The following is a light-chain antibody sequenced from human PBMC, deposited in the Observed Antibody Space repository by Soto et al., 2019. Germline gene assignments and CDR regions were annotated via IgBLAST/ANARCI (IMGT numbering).Light chain of an antibody. CDR1: SSNIGSNT. CDR3: AAWDDSLNGVL. J-gene: IGLJ2*01. V-gene: IGLV1-44*01. Sequence: QSVLTQPPSASGTPGQRVTISCSGSSSNIGSNTVNWYQQLPGTAPIFLIYKNNQRPSGVPDRFSGSKSGTSASLAISGLQSEDEADYYCAAWDDSLNGVLFGGGTKLTVL. CDR2: KNN.